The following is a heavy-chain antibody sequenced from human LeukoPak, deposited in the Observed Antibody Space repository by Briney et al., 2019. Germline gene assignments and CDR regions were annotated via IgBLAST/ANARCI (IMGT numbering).Heavy chain of an antibody. J-gene: IGHJ6*03. CDR1: GYSFTSYW. CDR2: IYPGDSDT. CDR3: ARLFYHYDSSGYSSYYYYYYYMDV. Sequence: GESLQISCKGSGYSFTSYWIGWVRQMPGKGLEWMGIIYPGDSDTRYSPSFQGQVTISADKSISTAYLQWSSLKASDTAMYYCARLFYHYDSSGYSSYYYYYYYMDVWGKGTTVTVSS. V-gene: IGHV5-51*01. D-gene: IGHD3-22*01.